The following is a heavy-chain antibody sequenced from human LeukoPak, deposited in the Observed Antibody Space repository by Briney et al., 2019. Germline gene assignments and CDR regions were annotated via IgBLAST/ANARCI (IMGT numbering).Heavy chain of an antibody. CDR2: ISGSGGST. CDR3: ARTGSSGNFDY. Sequence: QSGGSLRLSCAASGLTFSSYAMSWVRQAPGKGLEWVSGISGSGGSTYYADSVKGRFTISRDNSKNTLYLQMNSLRAEDTAVYYCARTGSSGNFDYWGQGTLVTVSS. CDR1: GLTFSSYA. D-gene: IGHD1-26*01. V-gene: IGHV3-23*01. J-gene: IGHJ4*02.